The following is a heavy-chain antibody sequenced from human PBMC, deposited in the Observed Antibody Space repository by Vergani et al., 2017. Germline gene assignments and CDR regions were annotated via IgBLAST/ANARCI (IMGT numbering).Heavy chain of an antibody. V-gene: IGHV1-2*02. Sequence: QVRLVQPGAEVRKPGASVKVSCKASADTLTGYYLNWVRQAPGQGLEWMGWISPSSGGTNYERKFQGRVTMTRDTSTSTIYMELSSLTSDETAIYYCASEVWELLMHGFDGWGQGTSVIVSS. CDR3: ASEVWELLMHGFDG. CDR2: ISPSSGGT. CDR1: ADTLTGYY. D-gene: IGHD1-26*01. J-gene: IGHJ6*02.